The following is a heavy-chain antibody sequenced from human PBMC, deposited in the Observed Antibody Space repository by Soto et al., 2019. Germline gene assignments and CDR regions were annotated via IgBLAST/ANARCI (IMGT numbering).Heavy chain of an antibody. CDR3: ARDGGAAVPWIDAFDI. J-gene: IGHJ3*02. CDR2: IYYRGST. V-gene: IGHV4-39*02. CDR1: GGSISSTSHY. Sequence: QLQLQESGPGLVKPWATLSLTCSVSGGSISSTSHYWGWIRQPPGKGLEWIASIYYRGSTYYNPSLESRVTISVDTAKIQFSLKLSSVTAADTAVYYCARDGGAAVPWIDAFDIWGQGAMLAASS. D-gene: IGHD2-2*01.